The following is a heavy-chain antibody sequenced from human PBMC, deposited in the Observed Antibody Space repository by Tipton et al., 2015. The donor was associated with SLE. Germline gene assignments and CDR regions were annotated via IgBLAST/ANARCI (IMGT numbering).Heavy chain of an antibody. CDR3: TRAGSPRYNWNYNY. J-gene: IGHJ4*02. V-gene: IGHV3-49*04. D-gene: IGHD1-7*01. Sequence: SLRLSCTASGFTFGDYAMSWVRQAPGKGLEWVGFIRSKAYGGTTEYAASVKGRFTISRDDSKSIAYLQMNSLKTKDTAVYYCTRAGSPRYNWNYNYWGQGTLVTVSS. CDR1: GFTFGDYA. CDR2: IRSKAYGGTT.